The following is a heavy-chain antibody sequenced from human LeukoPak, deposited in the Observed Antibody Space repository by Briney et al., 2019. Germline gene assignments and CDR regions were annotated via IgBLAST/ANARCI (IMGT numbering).Heavy chain of an antibody. CDR2: IYYSGST. CDR3: AREGCSSTSCYMGDWFDP. CDR1: GDSISSSSYY. J-gene: IGHJ5*02. Sequence: SETLSLTCTVSGDSISSSSYYWGWIRQPPGKGLEWIGSIYYSGSTYYNPSLKSRVTISVDTSKNQFSLKLSSVTAADTAVYYCAREGCSSTSCYMGDWFDPWGQGTLVTVSS. V-gene: IGHV4-39*07. D-gene: IGHD2-2*02.